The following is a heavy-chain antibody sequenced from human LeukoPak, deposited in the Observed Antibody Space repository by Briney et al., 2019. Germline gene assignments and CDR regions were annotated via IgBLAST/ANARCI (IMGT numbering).Heavy chain of an antibody. CDR2: TYTSGST. Sequence: PSETLSLTCTVSGVSISGYNWSWIRQPAGKGLEWIGRTYTSGSTNYNPSLKSRVTMSVDTSKNQFSLKLSSVTAADTAAYYCARIYGDYSGIDYWGQGTLVTVSS. D-gene: IGHD4-17*01. V-gene: IGHV4-4*07. J-gene: IGHJ4*02. CDR3: ARIYGDYSGIDY. CDR1: GVSISGYN.